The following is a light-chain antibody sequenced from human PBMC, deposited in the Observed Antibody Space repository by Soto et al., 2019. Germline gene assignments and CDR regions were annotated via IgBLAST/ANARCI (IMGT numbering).Light chain of an antibody. CDR3: AAWDDSRSGHV. V-gene: IGLV1-47*01. J-gene: IGLJ1*01. CDR2: RNN. Sequence: QAVVTQPPSASGTPGQRVTISCSGSSSNIGSNYVYWYQQLPGTAPKLLIYRNNQRPSGVPDRFSGSKSGTSASLAISGLRSEDEADYYCAAWDDSRSGHVFGTGTELTVL. CDR1: SSNIGSNY.